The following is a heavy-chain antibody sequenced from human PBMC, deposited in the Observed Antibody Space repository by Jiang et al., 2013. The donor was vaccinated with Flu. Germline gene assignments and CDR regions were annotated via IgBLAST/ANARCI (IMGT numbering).Heavy chain of an antibody. V-gene: IGHV5-51*03. D-gene: IGHD3-16*01. CDR2: INPGNFDT. Sequence: GAEVKKPGESLKISCKGFGYRFTSYWIGWVRQTPGKGLEWMGIINPGNFDTRDSPSFQGQVTISADKTINTAYLEWSSLKASDTAMYYCARFSDSAGYAQMFDDWGQGTLVTVSS. CDR3: ARFSDSAGYAQMFDD. J-gene: IGHJ4*02. CDR1: GYRFTSYW.